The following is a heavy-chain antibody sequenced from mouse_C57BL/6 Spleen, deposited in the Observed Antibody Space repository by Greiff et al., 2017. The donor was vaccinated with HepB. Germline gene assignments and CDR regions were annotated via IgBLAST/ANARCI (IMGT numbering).Heavy chain of an antibody. V-gene: IGHV5-6*02. J-gene: IGHJ2*01. D-gene: IGHD4-1*01. CDR3: ARPLNWYGPYFDY. CDR1: GFTFSSYG. Sequence: EVMSVESGGDLVKPGGSLKLSCAASGFTFSSYGMSWVRQTPDKRLEWVATISSGGSYNYYPDSVKGRFTISRDNAKKTLYLQMSSLKSEATAMYYCARPLNWYGPYFDYWGQGTTLTVSS. CDR2: ISSGGSYN.